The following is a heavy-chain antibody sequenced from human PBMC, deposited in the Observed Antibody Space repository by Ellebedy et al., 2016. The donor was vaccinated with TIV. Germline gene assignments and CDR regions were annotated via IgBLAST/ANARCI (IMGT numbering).Heavy chain of an antibody. CDR2: IFCKSGTT. J-gene: IGHJ6*02. CDR1: GLTCDDHA. D-gene: IGHD2-8*01. V-gene: IGHV3-9*01. CDR3: TKDVLMGGADV. Sequence: SLKISXAATGLTCDDHAMHWVRQAPGKGLEWVSGIFCKSGTTGYADSVRGRFIISRDNTKNSLNLEMNSLRPEDTALHYCTKDVLMGGADVWGQGTTVTVSS.